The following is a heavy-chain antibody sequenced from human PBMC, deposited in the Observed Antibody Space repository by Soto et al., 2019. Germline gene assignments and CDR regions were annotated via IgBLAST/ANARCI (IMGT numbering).Heavy chain of an antibody. Sequence: QLQLQESGPGLVKPSETLSLTCTVSGDSIGSSDFYWGWIRQPPGRGLEWIGDFYSGGSTYYNPSLKSRVAISVDTSKTQFSLTLSSVTAADTAVYFCARRGNSDYWGQGTLVTVSS. D-gene: IGHD4-4*01. CDR2: FYSGGST. CDR1: GDSIGSSDFY. J-gene: IGHJ4*02. V-gene: IGHV4-39*01. CDR3: ARRGNSDY.